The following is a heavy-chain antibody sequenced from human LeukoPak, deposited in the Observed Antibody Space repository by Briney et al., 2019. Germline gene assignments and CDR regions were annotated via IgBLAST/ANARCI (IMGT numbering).Heavy chain of an antibody. CDR3: ARVHQGSGSRSSWLPYYYYYGMDV. CDR2: IYYSGST. J-gene: IGHJ6*02. V-gene: IGHV4-59*01. D-gene: IGHD3-10*01. Sequence: VKPSEPLSLTCTVSGGSISSYYWSWIRPPPGKGLEWIGYIYYSGSTNYNPSLKSRVTISVDTSKNQFSLKLSSVTAADTAVYYCARVHQGSGSRSSWLPYYYYYGMDVWGQGTTVTVSS. CDR1: GGSISSYY.